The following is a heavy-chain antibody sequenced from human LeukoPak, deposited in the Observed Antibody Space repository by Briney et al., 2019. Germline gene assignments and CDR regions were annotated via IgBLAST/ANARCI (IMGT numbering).Heavy chain of an antibody. J-gene: IGHJ4*02. CDR2: ISGSGGST. D-gene: IGHD5-18*01. CDR3: AKGIQLWLPLYFDY. CDR1: GFTFSSYA. V-gene: IGHV3-23*01. Sequence: QSGGSLRLSCAASGFTFSSYAMSWVRQAPGKGLEWVSAISGSGGSTYYADPVKGRFTISRDNSKNTLYLQMNSLRAEDTAVYYCAKGIQLWLPLYFDYWGQGTLVTVSS.